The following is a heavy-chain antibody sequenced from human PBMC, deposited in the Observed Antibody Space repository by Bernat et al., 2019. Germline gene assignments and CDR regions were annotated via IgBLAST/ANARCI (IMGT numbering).Heavy chain of an antibody. CDR1: GFTFSTSW. J-gene: IGHJ3*02. V-gene: IGHV3-7*03. D-gene: IGHD5-24*01. CDR3: ARDPNYAALDI. Sequence: EVHLVESGGGLVQPGGSLRLSCAASGFTFSTSWMAWVRQAPGKGLEWVANLNIDGTQIYYVDSVRGRFTMSRDNAKNSLYLQMSSLRAEDTAVYYCARDPNYAALDIWGQGTMVTVSS. CDR2: LNIDGTQI.